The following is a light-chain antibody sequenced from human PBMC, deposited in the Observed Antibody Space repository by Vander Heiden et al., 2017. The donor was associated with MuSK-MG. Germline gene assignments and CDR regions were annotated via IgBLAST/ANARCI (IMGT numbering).Light chain of an antibody. CDR3: QHYNSYPCS. V-gene: IGKV1-5*03. CDR2: KAS. CDR1: QSISSW. Sequence: DIQMTQSPSTLSASVGDRVTISCRASQSISSWLAWYQQKPGKVPKLLIYKASSLESGVPSRFSGSGSGTEFTLTISSLQPDDFATYYCQHYNSYPCSFGQGTKLEIK. J-gene: IGKJ2*04.